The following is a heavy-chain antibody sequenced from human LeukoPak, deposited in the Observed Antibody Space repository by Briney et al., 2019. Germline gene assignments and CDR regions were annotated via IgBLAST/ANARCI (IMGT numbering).Heavy chain of an antibody. CDR1: GGSFSGYY. V-gene: IGHV4-34*01. Sequence: PSETLSLTCAVYGGSFSGYYWSWIRQPPGKGLEWIGEINHSGSTNYNPSLKSRVTISVDTSKNQFSLKLSSVTAADTAVYYCARGRWFGELLWGFFDHWGQGTLVTVSS. J-gene: IGHJ4*02. D-gene: IGHD3-10*01. CDR2: INHSGST. CDR3: ARGRWFGELLWGFFDH.